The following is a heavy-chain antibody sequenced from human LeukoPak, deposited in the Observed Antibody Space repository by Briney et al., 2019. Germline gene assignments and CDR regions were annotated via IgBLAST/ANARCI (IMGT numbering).Heavy chain of an antibody. D-gene: IGHD6-13*01. Sequence: APVKVSCKASGGTFSSYAISWVRQAPGQGLEWMGGIIPIFGTANYAQKFQGRVTITADESTSTAYMELSSLRSEDTAVYYCARGQGYSRSWYLEWFDPWGQGTLVTVSS. J-gene: IGHJ5*02. CDR1: GGTFSSYA. CDR2: IIPIFGTA. CDR3: ARGQGYSRSWYLEWFDP. V-gene: IGHV1-69*13.